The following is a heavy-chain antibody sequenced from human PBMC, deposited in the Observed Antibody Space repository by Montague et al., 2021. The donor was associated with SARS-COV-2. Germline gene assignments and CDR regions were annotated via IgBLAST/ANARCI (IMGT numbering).Heavy chain of an antibody. V-gene: IGHV4-59*01. D-gene: IGHD3-9*01. J-gene: IGHJ6*03. CDR3: ARDSRTDFDWLFPDSGSYYYYMDV. Sequence: SETLSLTCTVSGGSISSYYWSWIRKPPGKGLEWIGYIYYSGSTNYNHSXXSRVTISVDTSKNQFYLKLSSVTAADTAVYYCARDSRTDFDWLFPDSGSYYYYMDVWGKGTTVTVSS. CDR1: GGSISSYY. CDR2: IYYSGST.